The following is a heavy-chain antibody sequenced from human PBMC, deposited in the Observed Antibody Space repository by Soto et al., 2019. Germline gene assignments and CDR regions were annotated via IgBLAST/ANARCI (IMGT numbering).Heavy chain of an antibody. V-gene: IGHV4-4*02. CDR1: GGSISSSNW. J-gene: IGHJ6*02. D-gene: IGHD6-13*01. Sequence: SETLSLTCAVSGGSISSSNWWSWVRQPPGKGLEWIGEIYHSGSTNYNPSLKSRVTISVDKSKNQFSLKLSSVTAADTAVYYCARDSGIAAAGTNYYYYGMDVWGQGTRVTVSS. CDR2: IYHSGST. CDR3: ARDSGIAAAGTNYYYYGMDV.